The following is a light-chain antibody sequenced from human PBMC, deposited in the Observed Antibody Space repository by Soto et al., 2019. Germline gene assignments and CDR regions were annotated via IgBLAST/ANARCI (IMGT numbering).Light chain of an antibody. Sequence: DIQMTQSPSTLSASIGDRVTITCRASQNINNWIAWYQQKPGKAPKFLIYDASTLESGVPSRFSGSGFGTEFSITISSLQPDDFGSYYCQHMRTFGQWTKVEMK. V-gene: IGKV1-5*01. CDR3: QHMRT. CDR1: QNINNW. CDR2: DAS. J-gene: IGKJ1*01.